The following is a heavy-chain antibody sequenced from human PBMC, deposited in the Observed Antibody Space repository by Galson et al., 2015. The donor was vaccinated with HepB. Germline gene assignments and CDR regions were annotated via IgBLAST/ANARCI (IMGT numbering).Heavy chain of an antibody. CDR3: ASSHRELPAFDY. CDR1: GGTFSSYA. J-gene: IGHJ4*02. CDR2: IIPIFGTA. D-gene: IGHD1-26*01. Sequence: SVKVSCKASGGTFSSYAISWVRQAPGQGLEWMGGIIPIFGTANYAQKFQGRVTITADESTSTAYMELSSLRSEDTAVYYCASSHRELPAFDYWGQGTLVTVSS. V-gene: IGHV1-69*13.